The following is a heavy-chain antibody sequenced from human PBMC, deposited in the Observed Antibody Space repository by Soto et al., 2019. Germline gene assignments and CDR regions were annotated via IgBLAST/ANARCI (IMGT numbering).Heavy chain of an antibody. CDR3: ARVSSGWYMGYYYGMDV. Sequence: GGSLRLSCAASGFTFSSYWMSWVRQAPGKGLEWVANIKQDGSEKYYVDSVKGRFTISRDNAKNSLYLQMNSLRAEDTAVYYCARVSSGWYMGYYYGMDVWGQGTTVTVSS. V-gene: IGHV3-7*01. J-gene: IGHJ6*02. D-gene: IGHD6-19*01. CDR2: IKQDGSEK. CDR1: GFTFSSYW.